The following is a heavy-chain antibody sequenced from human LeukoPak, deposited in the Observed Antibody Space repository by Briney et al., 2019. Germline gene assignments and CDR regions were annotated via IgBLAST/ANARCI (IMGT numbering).Heavy chain of an antibody. CDR1: GFTSSIYS. J-gene: IGHJ4*02. D-gene: IGHD4-23*01. Sequence: GGSLRLSCAASGFTSSIYSMNWVRQAPGKGLEWVSFISGSSSSTFYADSVKGRFTVSRDNAKNTLYLQMNSLRDEDTAVYYCARNPGGIGDYWGQGTLVTVSS. CDR2: ISGSSSST. V-gene: IGHV3-48*02. CDR3: ARNPGGIGDY.